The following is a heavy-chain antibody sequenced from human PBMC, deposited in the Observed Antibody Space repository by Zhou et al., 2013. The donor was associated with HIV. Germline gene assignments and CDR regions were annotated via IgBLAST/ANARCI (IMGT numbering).Heavy chain of an antibody. CDR1: GDTFNNYG. V-gene: IGHV1-69*04. Sequence: QVHLVQSGAEVKKPGSSVKVSCKVSGDTFNNYGVAWVRQAPGQGLEWMGRLVPVYGVANYAQKFRDRVTMTADKSTTTVYMEINTLRSEDTALYFCATEGDGYEEWGQGTLVTVSS. D-gene: IGHD5-18*01. CDR3: ATEGDGYEE. J-gene: IGHJ4*02. CDR2: LVPVYGVA.